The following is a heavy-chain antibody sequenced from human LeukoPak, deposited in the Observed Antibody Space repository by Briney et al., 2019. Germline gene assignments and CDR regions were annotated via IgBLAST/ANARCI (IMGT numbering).Heavy chain of an antibody. J-gene: IGHJ4*02. V-gene: IGHV3-30*03. CDR3: APDTIFGAY. CDR1: GFPFSSYA. CDR2: ISYDGSNK. D-gene: IGHD3-3*01. Sequence: GGSLRLSCAASGFPFSSYAIHWVRQAPGKGLEWVAVISYDGSNKYYADSVKGRFTISRDNAKNSLYLQMNSLRAEDTAVYYCAPDTIFGAYWGQGTLVTVSS.